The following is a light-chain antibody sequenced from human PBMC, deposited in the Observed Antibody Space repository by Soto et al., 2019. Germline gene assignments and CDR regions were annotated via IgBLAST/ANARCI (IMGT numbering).Light chain of an antibody. CDR3: MQVLQTPRLT. CDR2: LGS. V-gene: IGKV2-28*01. J-gene: IGKJ4*01. Sequence: DIVLTQSPLSLAVTPGEPASIACRSSQSLLHSNGYNYLDWYLQKPGQSPQLLIYLGSYRASGVPDRFSGSGSGTDFTLKISSVEAEDVGVYYCMQVLQTPRLTFGGGTKVEIK. CDR1: QSLLHSNGYNY.